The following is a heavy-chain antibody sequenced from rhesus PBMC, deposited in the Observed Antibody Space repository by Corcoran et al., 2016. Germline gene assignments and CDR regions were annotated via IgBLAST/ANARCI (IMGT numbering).Heavy chain of an antibody. CDR1: GASISRYW. CDR3: ATIRGGLDS. J-gene: IGHJ6*01. CDR2: INGNSGST. V-gene: IGHV4-80*01. Sequence: QVQLQESGPGLVKPSETLSLTCAVPGASISRYWWSWIRPPPGKGLEGIGEINGNSGSTYYNPSLKSLVTISKDASKNQFSLKLSSVTAADTAVYYCATIRGGLDSWGQGVVVTVSS.